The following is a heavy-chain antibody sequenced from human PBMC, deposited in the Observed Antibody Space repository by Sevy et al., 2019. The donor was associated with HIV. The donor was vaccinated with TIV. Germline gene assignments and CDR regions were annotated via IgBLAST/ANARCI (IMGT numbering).Heavy chain of an antibody. D-gene: IGHD6-19*01. CDR1: GFTFSSYW. CDR2: INRDGSTK. J-gene: IGHJ4*02. V-gene: IGHV3-7*01. CDR3: ARDDRPSGWLFDY. Sequence: GGSLRLSCAASGFTFSSYWMTWVRQAPGKGLEWVANINRDGSTKNYVDSVKGRLTISRDNGKNSLYLEMNSLRAEDTAVYYCARDDRPSGWLFDYWCQGTLVTVSS.